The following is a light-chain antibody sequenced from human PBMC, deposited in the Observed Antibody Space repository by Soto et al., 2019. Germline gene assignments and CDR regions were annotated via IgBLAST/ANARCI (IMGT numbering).Light chain of an antibody. CDR3: SSYTSSSTLV. V-gene: IGLV2-14*01. Sequence: QSALPQPASVSGSPGQSITISCTGTSSDVGGYNYVSWYQQLPGKAPKLMIYDVSNRPSGVSNRFSGSKSGNTASLTISGLQAEDEADYYCSSYTSSSTLVFGTGTKLTVL. CDR1: SSDVGGYNY. CDR2: DVS. J-gene: IGLJ1*01.